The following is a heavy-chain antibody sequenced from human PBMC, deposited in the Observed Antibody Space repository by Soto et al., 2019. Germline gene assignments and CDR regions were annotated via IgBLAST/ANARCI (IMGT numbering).Heavy chain of an antibody. Sequence: EVQLLESGGGLVQPGGSLRLSCAASGFTFSSYAMRWVRQAPGKGLEWVSAISGSGGSTYYADSVKGRFTISRDNSRNTRYLYMNSLRAEDTAVYYCAKDGGIAVAGNGNDYWGQGTLVTVSS. V-gene: IGHV3-23*01. CDR1: GFTFSSYA. CDR2: ISGSGGST. J-gene: IGHJ4*02. CDR3: AKDGGIAVAGNGNDY. D-gene: IGHD6-19*01.